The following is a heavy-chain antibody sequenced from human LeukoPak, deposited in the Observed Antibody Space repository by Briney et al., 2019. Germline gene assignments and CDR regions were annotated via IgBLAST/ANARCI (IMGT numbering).Heavy chain of an antibody. V-gene: IGHV4-31*03. CDR1: GGSISSGGYY. Sequence: PSETLSLTCTVSGGSISSGGYYWSWIRQHPGKGLEWIGYIYYSGSTYYNPSLKSRVTISVDTSKNQFSLKLSSVTAADTAVYYCARLYPNYDLGYYFDYWGQGTLVTVPS. J-gene: IGHJ4*02. CDR2: IYYSGST. D-gene: IGHD3-3*01. CDR3: ARLYPNYDLGYYFDY.